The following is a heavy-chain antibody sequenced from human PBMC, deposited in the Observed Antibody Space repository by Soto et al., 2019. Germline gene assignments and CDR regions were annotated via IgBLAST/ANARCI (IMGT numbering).Heavy chain of an antibody. Sequence: QLQLQESGPGLVRPSGTLSLTCAVSGGFTSTNNWWSWVRQPPGKGLEWIGDAYHSGSTEYNPSLKSRVRISVDKSKNPISPKLASATAADTAGYYCARSPPSSYYGGSGTFDYWGQGTLVTVSS. D-gene: IGHD3-10*01. V-gene: IGHV4-4*02. CDR2: AYHSGST. J-gene: IGHJ4*02. CDR3: ARSPPSSYYGGSGTFDY. CDR1: GGFTSTNNW.